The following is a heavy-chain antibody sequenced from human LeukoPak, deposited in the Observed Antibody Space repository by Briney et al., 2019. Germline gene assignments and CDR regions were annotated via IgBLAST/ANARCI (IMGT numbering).Heavy chain of an antibody. V-gene: IGHV5-51*01. J-gene: IGHJ4*02. CDR2: IYPGDSDA. CDR3: ARRGHIAVAGGDY. CDR1: GYSFTSYW. Sequence: ESLKISCKGSGYSFTSYWIGWVRQMPGKGLEGMGIIYPGDSDARYSPSFQGQVTISADKSISTAYLQWSSLKASDTAMYYCARRGHIAVAGGDYWGQGTLVTVSS. D-gene: IGHD6-19*01.